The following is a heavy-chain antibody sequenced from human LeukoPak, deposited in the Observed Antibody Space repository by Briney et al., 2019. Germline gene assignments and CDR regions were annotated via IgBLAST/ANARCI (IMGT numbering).Heavy chain of an antibody. D-gene: IGHD6-13*01. V-gene: IGHV3-21*01. Sequence: PGGSLRLSCAASGFTFSNYWMHWVRQAPGKGLEWVSSISSGSNYIYYADSVKGRFTISRDNAQNSLYLQMNSLRAEDTAVYYCARGSAGYDYWGQGTLVTVSS. CDR2: ISSGSNYI. CDR3: ARGSAGYDY. J-gene: IGHJ4*02. CDR1: GFTFSNYW.